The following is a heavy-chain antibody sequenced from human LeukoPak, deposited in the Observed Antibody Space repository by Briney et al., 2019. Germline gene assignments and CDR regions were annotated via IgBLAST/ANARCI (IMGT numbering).Heavy chain of an antibody. D-gene: IGHD2-2*01. V-gene: IGHV3-23*01. J-gene: IGHJ4*02. Sequence: GGSLRLSCAASGFTFSSYAMSWVRQAPGEGLEWVSAISGSSGSTYYADSVKGRFTISRDNSKNTLYLQMNSLRAEDTAVYYCAKDDIVVVPAAYYFDYWGQGTLVTVSS. CDR1: GFTFSSYA. CDR3: AKDDIVVVPAAYYFDY. CDR2: ISGSSGST.